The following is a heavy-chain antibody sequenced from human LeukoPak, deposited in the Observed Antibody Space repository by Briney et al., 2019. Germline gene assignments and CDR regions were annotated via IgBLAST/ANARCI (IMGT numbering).Heavy chain of an antibody. J-gene: IGHJ4*02. Sequence: GRSLRLSCAASGFTFSSYGMHWVRQAPGKGLERVAVIWYDGSNKYYADSVKGRFTISRDNSKNTLYLQMNSLRAEDAAVYYCARDRDPYDFWSGYPFDYWGQGTLVTVSS. D-gene: IGHD3-3*01. CDR2: IWYDGSNK. CDR3: ARDRDPYDFWSGYPFDY. V-gene: IGHV3-33*01. CDR1: GFTFSSYG.